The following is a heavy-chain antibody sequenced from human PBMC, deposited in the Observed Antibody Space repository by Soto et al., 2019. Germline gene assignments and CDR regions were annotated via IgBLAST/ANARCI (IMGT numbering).Heavy chain of an antibody. CDR2: ISSSSITL. D-gene: IGHD1-26*01. CDR1: GFTFSRYE. V-gene: IGHV3-48*03. CDR3: AGGGSGSYFWYFDL. J-gene: IGHJ2*01. Sequence: GGSLRLSCADSGFTFSRYEMNWVRQAPGKGLEWVSYISSSSITLYYADSVKGRFTISRDNAKNSLYLQMNSLRADDTAVYYCAGGGSGSYFWYFDLWGRGTLVTVSS.